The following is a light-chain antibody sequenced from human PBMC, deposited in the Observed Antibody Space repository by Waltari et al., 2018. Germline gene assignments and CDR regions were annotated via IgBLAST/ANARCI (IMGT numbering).Light chain of an antibody. V-gene: IGKV1-27*01. CDR1: QGISNY. J-gene: IGKJ3*01. CDR2: AAS. CDR3: QKYNSAPLVT. Sequence: DIQMTQSPSSLSASVGDRVTITCRASQGISNYLAWYQQKPGKVPKLLIYAASTLQSGVPSRFSGSGSGTDFPLTISSLQPEDVATYYCQKYNSAPLVTFGPGTKVDIK.